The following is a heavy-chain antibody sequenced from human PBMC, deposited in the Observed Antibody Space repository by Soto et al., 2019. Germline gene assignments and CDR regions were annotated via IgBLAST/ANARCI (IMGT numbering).Heavy chain of an antibody. J-gene: IGHJ4*02. Sequence: HPGGSLRLSCAATGFTFSSYAMHWVRQAPGKGLEWVAVISYDGSNKYCADSVKGRFTISRDNSKNTLYLQMNSLRAEDTAVYYCARDASRLGATTSYYFDYWGQGTLVTVSS. D-gene: IGHD1-26*01. CDR3: ARDASRLGATTSYYFDY. V-gene: IGHV3-30-3*01. CDR1: GFTFSSYA. CDR2: ISYDGSNK.